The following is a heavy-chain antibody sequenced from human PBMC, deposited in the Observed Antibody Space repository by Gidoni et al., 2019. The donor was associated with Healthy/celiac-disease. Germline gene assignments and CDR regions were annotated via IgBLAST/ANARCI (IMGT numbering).Heavy chain of an antibody. Sequence: EVQLVESGGGLVQPGGSLRLSWAASGFTFSSYEMNWVRQAPGKGLEWVSYISSSGSTIYYADSVKGRFTISRDNAKNSLYLQMNSLRAEDTAVYYCAREFPDAFDIWGQGTMVTVSS. J-gene: IGHJ3*02. CDR1: GFTFSSYE. CDR2: ISSSGSTI. V-gene: IGHV3-48*03. CDR3: AREFPDAFDI.